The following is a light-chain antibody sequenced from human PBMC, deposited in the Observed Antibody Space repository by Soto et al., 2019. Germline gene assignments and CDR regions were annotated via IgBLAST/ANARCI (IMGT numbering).Light chain of an antibody. J-gene: IGKJ3*01. CDR1: QSVGNNY. V-gene: IGKV3-20*01. CDR2: SAF. Sequence: EIVLTQSPGTLSLSPGERATLSCRASQSVGNNYLAWYQQKPGQAPRLLIHSAFKRATGIPDRFSGSGSGTDFSLTISRMEPEDFAVYYCHQHATAPLTFGPGTKVTVK. CDR3: HQHATAPLT.